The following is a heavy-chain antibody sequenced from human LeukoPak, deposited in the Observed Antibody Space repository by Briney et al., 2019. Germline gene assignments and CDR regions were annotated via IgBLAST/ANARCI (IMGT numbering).Heavy chain of an antibody. V-gene: IGHV4-39*07. CDR1: GGSISSSSYY. CDR2: IYYSGST. D-gene: IGHD3-10*01. J-gene: IGHJ4*02. Sequence: SETLSLTCTVSGGSISSSSYYWGWIRQPPGKGLEWIGSIYYSGSTYYNPSLKSRVTISVDTSKNQFSLKLSSVTAADTAVYYCARDQATGSGSYYTNWGQGTLVTVSS. CDR3: ARDQATGSGSYYTN.